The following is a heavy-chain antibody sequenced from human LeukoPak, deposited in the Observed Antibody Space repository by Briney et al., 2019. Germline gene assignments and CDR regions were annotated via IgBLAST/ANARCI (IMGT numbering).Heavy chain of an antibody. Sequence: SETLSLTCAVSGYSISSGYYWGWIRQPPGNGLEWIGMIYHSGSTYYNPSLKSRVTISVETSKNQFSLKLSSVTAADTAVYYCARDYGDLSDAFDIWGQGTMVTVSS. V-gene: IGHV4-38-2*02. D-gene: IGHD4-17*01. CDR1: GYSISSGYY. CDR3: ARDYGDLSDAFDI. J-gene: IGHJ3*02. CDR2: IYHSGST.